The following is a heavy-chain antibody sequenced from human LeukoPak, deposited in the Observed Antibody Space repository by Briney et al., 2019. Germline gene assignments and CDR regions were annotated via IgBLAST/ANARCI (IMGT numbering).Heavy chain of an antibody. CDR3: AKADAVTAFLYGMDV. Sequence: GGSLRLSCAASGFTFSSYAMSWVRQAPGKGLEWVSAISGSGVSTYYADSVKGRFTISRDNSKNTLYMQMNSLRAEDTAVYYCAKADAVTAFLYGMDVWGQGTTVTVSS. CDR2: ISGSGVST. CDR1: GFTFSSYA. D-gene: IGHD2-21*02. V-gene: IGHV3-23*01. J-gene: IGHJ6*02.